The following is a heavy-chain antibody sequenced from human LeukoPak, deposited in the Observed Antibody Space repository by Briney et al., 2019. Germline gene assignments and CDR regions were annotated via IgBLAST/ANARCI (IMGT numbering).Heavy chain of an antibody. Sequence: GESLKISCKGSGYSFISYWIAWVRQMPGKGLEWMGIIYPGDSDTRYSPSFQGQVTISADKSISTAYLQWSSLKASDTAMYYCARRSDYLDYYYYGMDVWGQGTTVTVSS. CDR1: GYSFISYW. CDR3: ARRSDYLDYYYYGMDV. J-gene: IGHJ6*02. V-gene: IGHV5-51*01. CDR2: IYPGDSDT. D-gene: IGHD4-17*01.